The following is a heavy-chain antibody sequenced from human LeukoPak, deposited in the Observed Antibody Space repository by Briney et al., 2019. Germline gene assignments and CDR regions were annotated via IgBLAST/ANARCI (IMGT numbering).Heavy chain of an antibody. J-gene: IGHJ5*02. D-gene: IGHD5-18*01. CDR1: GGSISSYY. Sequence: SETLSHTCTVSGGSISSYYWSWIRQPPGKGLEWIGYIYYSGSTNYNPSLKSRVTISVDTSKNQFSLKLSSVTAADTAVYYCARLTQLWSNNWFDPWGQGTLVTVSS. CDR2: IYYSGST. V-gene: IGHV4-59*08. CDR3: ARLTQLWSNNWFDP.